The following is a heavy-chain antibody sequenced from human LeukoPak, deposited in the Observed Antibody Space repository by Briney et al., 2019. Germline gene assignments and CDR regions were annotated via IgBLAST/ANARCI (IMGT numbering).Heavy chain of an antibody. CDR1: GYTITGYY. D-gene: IGHD3-3*01. CDR2: INANNDGS. J-gene: IGHJ3*02. CDR3: ARKRGVGVDTNAFDM. Sequence: ASVKVSCKASGYTITGYYMHWVRQAPGQGLEWMGWINANNDGSVYAQKFQGRVTMTRDTSINTAYMELSRLRSDDTAVYYCARKRGVGVDTNAFDMSGQGTMVTVSS. V-gene: IGHV1-2*02.